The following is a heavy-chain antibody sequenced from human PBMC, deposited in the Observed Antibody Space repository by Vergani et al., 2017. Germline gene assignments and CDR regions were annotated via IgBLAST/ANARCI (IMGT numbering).Heavy chain of an antibody. J-gene: IGHJ6*03. CDR3: AKDTGGRSTRDYYYYYYMDV. Sequence: EVQLVESGGGLVQPGRSLRLSCAASGFTFADYAMHWVRQAPGKGLEWVSGISWNSGSIGYADSVKGRFTISRDNAKNSLYLQMNSLRAEDTALYYCAKDTGGRSTRDYYYYYYMDVWGKGTTVTVSS. V-gene: IGHV3-9*01. CDR2: ISWNSGSI. CDR1: GFTFADYA. D-gene: IGHD2-2*01.